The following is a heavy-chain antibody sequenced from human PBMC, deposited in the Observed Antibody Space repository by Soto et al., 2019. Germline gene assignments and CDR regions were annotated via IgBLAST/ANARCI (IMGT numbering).Heavy chain of an antibody. D-gene: IGHD6-13*01. Sequence: WETLSLSCTVSGGSISSYDLSWIRQPPGKGLEWIGYIYYSGSTNYNPSLKSRVTISVDTSKNQFSLKLSSVTAADTAVYYCARDVWRYSSSWYGWFDHWGQGTLGTVSS. CDR2: IYYSGST. J-gene: IGHJ5*02. CDR3: ARDVWRYSSSWYGWFDH. CDR1: GGSISSYD. V-gene: IGHV4-59*01.